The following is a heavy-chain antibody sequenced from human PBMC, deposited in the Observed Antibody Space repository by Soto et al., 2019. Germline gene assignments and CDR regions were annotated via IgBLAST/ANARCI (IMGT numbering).Heavy chain of an antibody. J-gene: IGHJ3*02. Sequence: QVQLVKYGAGLVKPGGSLRLSCAASGFTFSDYYMSWIRQAPGKGLEWVSYISSSPTYTDYADSVKGRFTISRDNAKNSLYLQMNSLRAEDTAVYYCARRRWDAFDIWGQGTMVTVSS. CDR1: GFTFSDYY. CDR2: ISSSPTYT. D-gene: IGHD6-13*01. CDR3: ARRRWDAFDI. V-gene: IGHV3-11*05.